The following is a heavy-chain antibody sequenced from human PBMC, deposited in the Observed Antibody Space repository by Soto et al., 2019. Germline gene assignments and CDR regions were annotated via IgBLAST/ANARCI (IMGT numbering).Heavy chain of an antibody. CDR2: IYYSGST. CDR1: GGSISSYY. D-gene: IGHD3-10*01. V-gene: IGHV4-59*01. CDR3: ARRRYYGSGSYSNYYYYYMDV. J-gene: IGHJ6*03. Sequence: SATLSLTCTVSGGSISSYYWSWVRQPPGKGLEWIGYIYYSGSTNYNPSLKSRVTISVDTSKNQFSLKLSSVTAADTAVYYCARRRYYGSGSYSNYYYYYMDVWGKGTTVTVSS.